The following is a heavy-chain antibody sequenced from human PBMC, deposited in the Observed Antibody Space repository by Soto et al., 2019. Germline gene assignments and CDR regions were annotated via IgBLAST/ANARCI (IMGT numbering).Heavy chain of an antibody. D-gene: IGHD6-13*01. CDR1: GGTFSSYA. V-gene: IGHV1-69*13. CDR2: IIPIFGTA. Sequence: ASVKVSCKASGGTFSSYAISWVRQAPGQGLEWMGGIIPIFGTANYAQKFQGRVTITADESTSTAYMELSSLRSEDTAVYYCVWSSWYPRGDFDYWGQGTLVTVSS. J-gene: IGHJ4*02. CDR3: VWSSWYPRGDFDY.